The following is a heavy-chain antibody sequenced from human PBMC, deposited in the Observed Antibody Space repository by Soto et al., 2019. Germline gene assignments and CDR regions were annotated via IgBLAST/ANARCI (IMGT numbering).Heavy chain of an antibody. J-gene: IGHJ4*02. CDR2: ISGRGGNT. D-gene: IGHD3-16*01. CDR1: GFTFSSYA. Sequence: EVQLLESGGGLVQPGGSLRLSCAASGFTFSSYAMSWVRQAPGKGLGSVSAISGRGGNTYYADSMKGRFTISRDNSQTMLDLQMNGLRAEDTAVYYCAKEGGRGGGYFDYWGQGTLVTVSS. V-gene: IGHV3-23*01. CDR3: AKEGGRGGGYFDY.